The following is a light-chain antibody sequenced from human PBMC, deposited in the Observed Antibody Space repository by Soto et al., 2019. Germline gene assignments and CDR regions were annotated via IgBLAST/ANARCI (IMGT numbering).Light chain of an antibody. Sequence: QSALTQPASVSGSPGQSITISCTGTSSDVGGYNYVSWYQQHPGKAPKLMIYEVSNRPSGVSNRFSGSKSGNTASLTISGLQAEDDADYYCSSYTSSSTRHVVFGGGTKLTVL. V-gene: IGLV2-14*01. CDR2: EVS. J-gene: IGLJ2*01. CDR1: SSDVGGYNY. CDR3: SSYTSSSTRHVV.